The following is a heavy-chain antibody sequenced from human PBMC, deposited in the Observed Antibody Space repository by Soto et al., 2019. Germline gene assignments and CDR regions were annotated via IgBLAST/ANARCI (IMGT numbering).Heavy chain of an antibody. CDR3: ARDNSQNYGTPAPSLWFQP. J-gene: IGHJ5*01. V-gene: IGHV1-46*01. CDR1: GFSFRDYF. D-gene: IGHD4-17*01. CDR2: INPSGDSR. Sequence: ASVKVSCKASGFSFRDYFMHWVRQAPGLGLEWMGIINPSGDSRNYAQKFQGRVTITRDPSTSSVYMDLSSLRYEDTAVYYCARDNSQNYGTPAPSLWFQPLGQGTSVAVSS.